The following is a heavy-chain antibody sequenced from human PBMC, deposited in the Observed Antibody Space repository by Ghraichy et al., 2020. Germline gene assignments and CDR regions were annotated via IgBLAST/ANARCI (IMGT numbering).Heavy chain of an antibody. CDR1: GFTFSGYS. D-gene: IGHD4-23*01. V-gene: IGHV3-48*02. Sequence: GESLNISCVGSGFTFSGYSMNWVRQSPGKGLEWVSYITSSSRTIFYADSVKGRFTISRDNAQNSLYLQMNSLRDEDTADYYCARGSKVVRFYYYDGMDVWGQGTTVTVAS. CDR3: ARGSKVVRFYYYDGMDV. CDR2: ITSSSRTI. J-gene: IGHJ6*02.